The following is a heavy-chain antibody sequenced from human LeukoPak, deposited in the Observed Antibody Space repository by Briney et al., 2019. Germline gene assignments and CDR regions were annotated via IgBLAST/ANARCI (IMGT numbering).Heavy chain of an antibody. J-gene: IGHJ6*02. Sequence: QPGASLRLSCAASGFTFSTYWTHWVRQAPGKWLVWVSHIKSDGSDTSYADSVKGRFTISRDNAKNTLYLQMNSLRAEDTAVYYCARGDYGMDVWGRGTTVTVSS. D-gene: IGHD2-21*01. CDR3: ARGDYGMDV. CDR1: GFTFSTYW. CDR2: IKSDGSDT. V-gene: IGHV3-74*01.